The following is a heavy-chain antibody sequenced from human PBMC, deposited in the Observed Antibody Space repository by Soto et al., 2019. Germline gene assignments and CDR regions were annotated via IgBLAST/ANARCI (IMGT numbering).Heavy chain of an antibody. CDR1: GYTFVTYG. CDR2: INTGNGKT. CDR3: ARQYCDSTPCYGGDY. V-gene: IGHV1-18*01. J-gene: IGHJ4*02. Sequence: QVHLLQSGAEVKKPGASVKVSCKASGYTFVTYGVSCVRQAPGQGPEWMGWINTGNGKTKSAQKLQGRVTMTTDTPTSTVYMELRSLRSDDTAVYYCARQYCDSTPCYGGDYWGKGTLVTVSS. D-gene: IGHD2-2*01.